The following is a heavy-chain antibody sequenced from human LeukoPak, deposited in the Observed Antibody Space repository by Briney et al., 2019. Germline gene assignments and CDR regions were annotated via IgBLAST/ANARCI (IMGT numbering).Heavy chain of an antibody. CDR1: GFTFGSYS. D-gene: IGHD2-2*01. CDR3: ARDIVVVPAAIGRRSAFDI. CDR2: ISSSSSYI. V-gene: IGHV3-21*01. Sequence: GGSLRLSCAASGFTFGSYSMNWVREAPGKGLEWVSSISSSSSYIYYADSVKGRFTISRDNAKNSLYLQMNSLRAEDTAVYYCARDIVVVPAAIGRRSAFDIWGQGTMVTVSS. J-gene: IGHJ3*02.